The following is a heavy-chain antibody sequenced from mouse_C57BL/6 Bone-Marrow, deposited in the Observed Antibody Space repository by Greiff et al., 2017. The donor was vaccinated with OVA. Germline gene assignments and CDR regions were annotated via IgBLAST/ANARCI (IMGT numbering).Heavy chain of an antibody. Sequence: VQLQQSGPELVKPGASVKISCKASGYSFTSYYIHWVKQRPGQGLEWIGWIYPGSGNTKYNEKFKGKATLTADTSSSTAYMQLSSLTSEDSAVYDCARGVVYDGKSYAMDYWGQGTSVTVAS. CDR3: ARGVVYDGKSYAMDY. D-gene: IGHD2-12*01. V-gene: IGHV1-66*01. CDR1: GYSFTSYY. CDR2: IYPGSGNT. J-gene: IGHJ4*01.